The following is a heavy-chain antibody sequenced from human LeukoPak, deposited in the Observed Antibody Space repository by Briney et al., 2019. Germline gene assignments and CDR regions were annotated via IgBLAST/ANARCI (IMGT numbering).Heavy chain of an antibody. J-gene: IGHJ6*02. D-gene: IGHD4-17*01. CDR2: IYSGGST. CDR1: GFTSSRNY. CDR3: ARTTTVVTPLGYYYYGMDV. V-gene: IGHV3-53*01. Sequence: GGSRRLSCAASGFTSSRNYMRWVRQAQGKGLEWEAVIYSGGSTYYADSVKGRFTISRDNSKNTLYLQMNSLRAEDTAVYYCARTTTVVTPLGYYYYGMDVWGQGTTVTVSS.